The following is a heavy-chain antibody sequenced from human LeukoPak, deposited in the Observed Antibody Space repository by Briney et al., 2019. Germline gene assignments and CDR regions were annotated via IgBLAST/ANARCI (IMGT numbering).Heavy chain of an antibody. D-gene: IGHD6-6*01. CDR3: ARGCWGKAARRWYYFDY. J-gene: IGHJ4*02. CDR1: GGSFSGYY. V-gene: IGHV4-34*01. CDR2: INHSGST. Sequence: SETLSRTCAVYGGSFSGYYWSWIRQPPGKGLEWIGEINHSGSTNYNPSLKSRVTISVDTSKNQFSLKLSSVTAADTAVYYCARGCWGKAARRWYYFDYWGQGTLVTVSS.